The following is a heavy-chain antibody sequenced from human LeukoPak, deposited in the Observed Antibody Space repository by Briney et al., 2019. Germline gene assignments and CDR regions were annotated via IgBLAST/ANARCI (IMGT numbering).Heavy chain of an antibody. CDR2: INPNSGGT. CDR3: ARTSSTTVVTSH. CDR1: GYTFTGYY. D-gene: IGHD4-23*01. Sequence: ASVKVSCKASGYTFTGYYMHWVRQAPGQGLEWMGWINPNSGGTNYAQKFQGRVTMTRETSINTAYMELSSLRSDDTAMYYCARTSSTTVVTSHWGQGTLVTVSS. V-gene: IGHV1-2*02. J-gene: IGHJ4*02.